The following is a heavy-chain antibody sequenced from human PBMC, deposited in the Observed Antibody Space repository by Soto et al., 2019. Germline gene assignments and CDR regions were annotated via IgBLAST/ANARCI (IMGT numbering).Heavy chain of an antibody. Sequence: ASVKVSCKASGYTFTNHGISWVRQAPGQGLEWVGWVSGYNDKTKSAQKFKGRVTMTTDTSTSTAYMESRSLRSDDTAVYYCARDFYPVAYFFDYWGQGTLFTVSS. CDR2: VSGYNDKT. J-gene: IGHJ4*02. V-gene: IGHV1-18*04. CDR1: GYTFTNHG. CDR3: ARDFYPVAYFFDY.